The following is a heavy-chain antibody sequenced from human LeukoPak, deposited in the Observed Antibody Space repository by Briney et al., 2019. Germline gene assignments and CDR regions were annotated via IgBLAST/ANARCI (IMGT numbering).Heavy chain of an antibody. CDR1: GFTFSSYW. CDR3: AAWGFGYSGYAALDY. CDR2: IKQDGSEK. Sequence: GGSLRLSCAASGFTFSSYWMSWVRQAPGKGLEWVANIKQDGSEKYYVDSVKGRFTISRDNAKNSLYLQMNSLRAEDTAVYYCAAWGFGYSGYAALDYWGQGTLVTVSS. V-gene: IGHV3-7*01. J-gene: IGHJ4*02. D-gene: IGHD5-12*01.